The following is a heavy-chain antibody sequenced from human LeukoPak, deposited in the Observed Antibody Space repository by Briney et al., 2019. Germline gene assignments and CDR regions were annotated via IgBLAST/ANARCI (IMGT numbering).Heavy chain of an antibody. CDR3: AKDYEARYFDWLGAFDI. CDR1: GFTFSSYA. D-gene: IGHD3-9*01. Sequence: GGSLRLSCAASGFTFSSYAMSWVRQAPGKGLEWVSAISGSGGSTYYADSVKGRFTISRDNSKNTLYLEMNSLRAEDTAVYYCAKDYEARYFDWLGAFDIWGQGTMVTVSS. V-gene: IGHV3-23*01. CDR2: ISGSGGST. J-gene: IGHJ3*02.